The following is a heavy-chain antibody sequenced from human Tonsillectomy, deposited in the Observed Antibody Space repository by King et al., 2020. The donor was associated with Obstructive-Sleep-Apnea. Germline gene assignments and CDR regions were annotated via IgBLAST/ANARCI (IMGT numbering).Heavy chain of an antibody. CDR3: ARRRGSWFDP. V-gene: IGHV4-59*08. CDR2: IHYTGSV. CDR1: GGSISGYY. Sequence: VQLQESGPGLVRPSETLSLTCTVSGGSISGYYWSWVRQPPGKGLEWIGFIHYTGSVIYSPSLKSRVTISVDTPENQFSLEVTAVTAADTAVYYCARRRGSWFDPWGQGVLVIVSS. J-gene: IGHJ5*02. D-gene: IGHD3-10*01.